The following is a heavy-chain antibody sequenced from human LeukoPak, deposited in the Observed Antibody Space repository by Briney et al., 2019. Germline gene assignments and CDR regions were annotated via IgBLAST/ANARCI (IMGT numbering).Heavy chain of an antibody. J-gene: IGHJ6*03. CDR1: GGTFSSYV. CDR3: ARDRPDILTGYYKNHYYYYYMDV. Sequence: ASVKVSCKASGGTFSSYVISWVRQAPGQGLAWMGRIIPIFGTANYAQKFQGRVTITADKSTSTAYMELSSLRSEDTAVYYCARDRPDILTGYYKNHYYYYYMDVWGKGTTVTVSS. V-gene: IGHV1-69*06. D-gene: IGHD3-9*01. CDR2: IIPIFGTA.